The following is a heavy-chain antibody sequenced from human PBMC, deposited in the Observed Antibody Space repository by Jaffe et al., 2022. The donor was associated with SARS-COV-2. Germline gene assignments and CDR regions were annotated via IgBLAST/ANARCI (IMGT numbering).Heavy chain of an antibody. J-gene: IGHJ1*01. V-gene: IGHV4-39*01. Sequence: QLQLQESGPGLVKPSETLSLTCTVSGGSISSSSYYWGWIRQPPGKGLEWIGSIYYSGSTYYNPSLKSRVTISVDTSKNQFSLKLSSVTAADTAVYYCARLTHEGWLVRGGAEYFQHWGQGTLVTVSS. CDR2: IYYSGST. D-gene: IGHD6-19*01. CDR3: ARLTHEGWLVRGGAEYFQH. CDR1: GGSISSSSYY.